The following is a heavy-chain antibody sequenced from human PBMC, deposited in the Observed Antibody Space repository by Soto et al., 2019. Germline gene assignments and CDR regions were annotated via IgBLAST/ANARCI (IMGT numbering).Heavy chain of an antibody. Sequence: ASVKVSCKASGYTFTSYGISWVRQAPGQGLEWMGWISAYNGNTNYAQKLQGRVTMTTDTSTSTAYMELRSLRSDDTAVYYCARVEYCTNGVCSLDYWGQGTLVTASS. CDR1: GYTFTSYG. D-gene: IGHD2-8*01. CDR3: ARVEYCTNGVCSLDY. V-gene: IGHV1-18*01. J-gene: IGHJ4*02. CDR2: ISAYNGNT.